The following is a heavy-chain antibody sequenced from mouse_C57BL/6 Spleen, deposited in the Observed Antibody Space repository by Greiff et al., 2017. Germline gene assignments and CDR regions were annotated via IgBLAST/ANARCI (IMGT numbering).Heavy chain of an antibody. CDR3: ARNRDYGSSDEDAMDY. J-gene: IGHJ4*01. D-gene: IGHD1-1*01. V-gene: IGHV2-2*01. Sequence: VQLQQSGPGLVQPSQSLSITCTVSGFSLTSYGVHWVRQSPGKGLEWLGVIWSGGGTDYNAAFISRPSSSMDNSKSQVVFKMNRLQADDTATYYGARNRDYGSSDEDAMDYWGQGTSVTVSS. CDR1: GFSLTSYG. CDR2: IWSGGGT.